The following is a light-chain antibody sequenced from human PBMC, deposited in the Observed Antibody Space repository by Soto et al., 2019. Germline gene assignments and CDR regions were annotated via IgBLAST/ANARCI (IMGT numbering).Light chain of an antibody. Sequence: DIQMTQSPSSLSASVGDRVTITCRASQGISNYLAWYQQKPGKVPKLLIYVASTLQSGVPSRFSGSGSGTDVTLTISSLQPEDVATYYCQKYNSASFTFGPGTKVDIK. CDR3: QKYNSASFT. CDR1: QGISNY. CDR2: VAS. J-gene: IGKJ3*01. V-gene: IGKV1-27*01.